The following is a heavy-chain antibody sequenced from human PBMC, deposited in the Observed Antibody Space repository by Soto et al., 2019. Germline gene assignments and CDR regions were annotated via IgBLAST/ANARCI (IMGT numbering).Heavy chain of an antibody. J-gene: IGHJ3*02. CDR1: GYTLTELS. CDR3: ATVFDRQLVRVTATGGDAFDI. V-gene: IGHV1-24*01. CDR2: FDPEDGET. D-gene: IGHD2-21*02. Sequence: GASVKVSCKVSGYTLTELSMHWVRQAPGKGLEWMGGFDPEDGETIYAQKFQGRVTMTEDTSTDTAYMELSSLRSEDTAVYYCATVFDRQLVRVTATGGDAFDIWGQGTMVTVS.